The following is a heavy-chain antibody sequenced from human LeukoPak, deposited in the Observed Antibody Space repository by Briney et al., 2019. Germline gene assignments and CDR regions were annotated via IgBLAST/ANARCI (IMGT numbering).Heavy chain of an antibody. CDR3: ARIAPAQYSSSCSSPFDY. J-gene: IGHJ4*02. Sequence: GESLKISCKGSGYSFTNSWIGWVRQMPGKGLECMGIIYPGDSDTRYSPSFQGQVTISADKSISTAYLQWSSLKASDTAMYYCARIAPAQYSSSCSSPFDYWAQGTLVTASS. V-gene: IGHV5-51*01. CDR1: GYSFTNSW. CDR2: IYPGDSDT. D-gene: IGHD6-13*01.